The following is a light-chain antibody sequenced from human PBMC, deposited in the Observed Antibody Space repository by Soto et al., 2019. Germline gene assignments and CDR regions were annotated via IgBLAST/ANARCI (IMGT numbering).Light chain of an antibody. CDR1: ESVSSN. CDR2: DAS. CDR3: QQYNNWPRT. J-gene: IGKJ1*01. Sequence: GMTKSPATLSVSQGERATLSCRASESVSSNLAWYQQRPGQAPRLLIYDASTRATGIPARFSGSGSGTDFTLTISSLQSEDFAVYYCQQYNNWPRTFGQGTKVDI. V-gene: IGKV3-15*01.